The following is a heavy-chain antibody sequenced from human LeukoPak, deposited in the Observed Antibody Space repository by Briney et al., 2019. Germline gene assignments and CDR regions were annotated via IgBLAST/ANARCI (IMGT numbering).Heavy chain of an antibody. CDR1: GFTFSDYY. J-gene: IGHJ5*02. CDR3: ARDQLAGRWFDP. V-gene: IGHV3-11*06. CDR2: ISSSSSYT. Sequence: GGSLRLSCAASGFTFSDYYRSWLRQAPGKGLEWVSYISSSSSYTNYADSVKGRFTISRDNAKNSLYLQMNSLRAEDTAVYYCARDQLAGRWFDPWGQGTLVTVSS.